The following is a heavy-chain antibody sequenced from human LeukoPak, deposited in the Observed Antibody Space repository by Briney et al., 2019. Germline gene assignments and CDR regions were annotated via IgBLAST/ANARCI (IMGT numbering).Heavy chain of an antibody. CDR1: GFTFSSYS. V-gene: IGHV3-21*01. J-gene: IGHJ4*02. Sequence: PGGSLRLSCAASGFTFSSYSMNWVRQAPGKGLEWVSSISSSSSYIYYAHPAKGRFTISRDNPKNSLYLQMNGLRAEDTAVYYCAIPSSSPGMWGQGTLVTVSS. CDR3: AIPSSSPGM. CDR2: ISSSSSYI. D-gene: IGHD6-6*01.